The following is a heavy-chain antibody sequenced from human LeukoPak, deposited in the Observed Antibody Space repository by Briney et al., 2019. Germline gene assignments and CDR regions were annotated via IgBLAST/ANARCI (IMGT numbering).Heavy chain of an antibody. V-gene: IGHV3-23*01. D-gene: IGHD4-17*01. CDR2: ISISGNKI. Sequence: GGPLRLSCVVSGLTFSNRAMTWVRQAPGKGLEWVSSISISGNKILYADAVKGRFTISRDNSKNTLFLQMNSLQTEDTGVYFCANELRPNDYWGQGTLVTGS. J-gene: IGHJ4*02. CDR3: ANELRPNDY. CDR1: GLTFSNRA.